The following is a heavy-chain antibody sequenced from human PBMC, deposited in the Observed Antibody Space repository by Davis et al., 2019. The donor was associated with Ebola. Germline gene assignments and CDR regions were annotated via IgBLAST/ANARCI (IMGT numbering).Heavy chain of an antibody. V-gene: IGHV1-46*01. CDR3: ARDLGSTTYVWGY. D-gene: IGHD2-15*01. CDR1: GYTFTSYY. Sequence: ASVKVSCKASGYTFTSYYMHWVRQAPGQGLEWMGIINPSGGSTNYAPKFQGRVTMTRDTSTSTVYIDLSSLRSEDTAVYYCARDLGSTTYVWGYWGQGTLVTVSS. J-gene: IGHJ4*02. CDR2: INPSGGST.